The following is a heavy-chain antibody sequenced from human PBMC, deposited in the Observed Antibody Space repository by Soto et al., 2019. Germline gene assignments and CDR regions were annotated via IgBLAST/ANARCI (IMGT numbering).Heavy chain of an antibody. D-gene: IGHD2-8*01. Sequence: SVKVSCKASGGTFSSYAISWVRQAPGQGLEWMGGIIPIFGTANYAQKFQGRVTITADESTSTAYMELSSLRPEDTAVYYCAREALEDIVLMVYATPLSGGGMDAWGQGTTVTVSS. CDR3: AREALEDIVLMVYATPLSGGGMDA. V-gene: IGHV1-69*13. CDR1: GGTFSSYA. CDR2: IIPIFGTA. J-gene: IGHJ6*02.